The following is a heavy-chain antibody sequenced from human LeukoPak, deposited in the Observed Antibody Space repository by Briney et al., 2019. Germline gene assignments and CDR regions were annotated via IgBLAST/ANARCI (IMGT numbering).Heavy chain of an antibody. CDR1: GGSISSSNW. Sequence: SETLSLTCAVSGGSISSSNWWSWVRQPPGKGLEWIGEIYHSGSTNYNPSLKSRVTISVDKSKNQFSLKLSSVTAADTAVYYCARVGVTMVRGVSYYFDYWGQGTLVTVSS. J-gene: IGHJ4*02. CDR3: ARVGVTMVRGVSYYFDY. CDR2: IYHSGST. D-gene: IGHD3-10*01. V-gene: IGHV4-4*02.